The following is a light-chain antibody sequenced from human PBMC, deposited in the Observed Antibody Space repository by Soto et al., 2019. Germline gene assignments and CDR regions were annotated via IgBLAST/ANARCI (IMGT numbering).Light chain of an antibody. CDR1: SGHSSYA. V-gene: IGLV4-69*01. J-gene: IGLJ3*02. CDR3: QTWGTGIPGV. CDR2: LNSDGSH. Sequence: QPVLTQSPSASASLGASVKLTCTLSSGHSSYAIAWHQQQPEKGPRYLMKLNSDGSHSKGDGIPDRFSGSSSGAERYLTISGLPSEDEADYYCQTWGTGIPGVFGGGTKLTVL.